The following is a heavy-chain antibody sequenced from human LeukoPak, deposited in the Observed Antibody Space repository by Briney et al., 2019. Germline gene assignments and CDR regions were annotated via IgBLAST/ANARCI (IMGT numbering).Heavy chain of an antibody. J-gene: IGHJ6*03. V-gene: IGHV3-21*01. D-gene: IGHD3-3*01. CDR3: AREDVFGPPNDFWGGYYTWGSYYYYYMDV. CDR2: ISSSSSYI. Sequence: GGSLRLSCAASGFTFSSYSMNWVRQAPGKGLEWVSSISSSSSYIYYADSVKGRFTISRDSAKNSLYLQMNSLRAEDTAVYYCAREDVFGPPNDFWGGYYTWGSYYYYYMDVWGKGTTVTVSS. CDR1: GFTFSSYS.